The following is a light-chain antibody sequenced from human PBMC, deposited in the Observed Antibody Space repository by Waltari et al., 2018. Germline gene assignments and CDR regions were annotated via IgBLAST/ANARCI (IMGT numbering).Light chain of an antibody. CDR2: AAS. J-gene: IGKJ1*01. CDR1: QNINSF. V-gene: IGKV1-39*01. CDR3: QQSYSTWT. Sequence: DIQMTQSPSSLSASVGDRVTITCRASQNINSFLNWYQQKPGRAPKLLIYAASRLHSGVPSRFSGSGSGTDYTLTISSLQTEDFATYYCQQSYSTWTSGQGTKVEIK.